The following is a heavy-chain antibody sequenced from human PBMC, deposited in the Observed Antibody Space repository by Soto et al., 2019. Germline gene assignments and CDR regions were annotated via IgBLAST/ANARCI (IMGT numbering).Heavy chain of an antibody. CDR3: ARVTVVVPAADYYYGMDV. J-gene: IGHJ6*02. V-gene: IGHV1-69*13. CDR2: IIPIFGTA. D-gene: IGHD2-2*01. Sequence: SVKVSCKASGGTFSSYAISWVRQAPGHGLEWMGGIIPIFGTANYAQKFQGRVTITADESTSTAYMELSSLRSEDTAVYYCARVTVVVPAADYYYGMDVWGQGTTVTVSS. CDR1: GGTFSSYA.